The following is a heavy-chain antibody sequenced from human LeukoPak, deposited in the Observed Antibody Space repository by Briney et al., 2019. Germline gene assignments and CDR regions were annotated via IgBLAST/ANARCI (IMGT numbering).Heavy chain of an antibody. V-gene: IGHV4-59*08. J-gene: IGHJ5*02. CDR2: IYGDGST. CDR1: GGSITSYY. CDR3: ARHAPGYSNINWFDP. D-gene: IGHD5-18*01. Sequence: SETLSLTCTVSGGSITSYYWTWIRQPPGKGLEWIGFIYGDGSTKYNPSLKSRVTMSVDTSKNQFSLKLSSVTAADTAVYYCARHAPGYSNINWFDPWGQGTLVTVSS.